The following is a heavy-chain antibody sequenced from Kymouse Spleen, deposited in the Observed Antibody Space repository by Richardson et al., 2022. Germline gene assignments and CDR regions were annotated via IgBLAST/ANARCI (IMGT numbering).Heavy chain of an antibody. CDR2: IKSKTDGGTT. D-gene: IGHD5-12*01. V-gene: IGHV3-15*01. CDR3: TTVDIVATMAFDY. Sequence: EVQLVESGGGLVKPGGSLRLSCAASGFTFSNAWMSWVRQAPGKGLEWVGRIKSKTDGGTTDYAAPVKGRFTISRDDSKNTLYLQMNSLKTEDTAVYYCTTVDIVATMAFDYWGQGTLVTVSS. CDR1: GFTFSNAW. J-gene: IGHJ4*02.